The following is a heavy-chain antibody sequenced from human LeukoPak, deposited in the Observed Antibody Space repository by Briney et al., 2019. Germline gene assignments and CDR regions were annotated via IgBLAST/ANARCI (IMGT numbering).Heavy chain of an antibody. D-gene: IGHD3-22*01. Sequence: GGSLRLSCAASGFTISSYWMHWVRQAPGKGLVWVSRINDDGSGTNYADSVKGRFSISRDNAKNSLYLQMNSLRADDTAVYYCARRYYDSTSYYFDYWGQGTLVTVSS. CDR2: INDDGSGT. CDR1: GFTISSYW. J-gene: IGHJ4*02. CDR3: ARRYYDSTSYYFDY. V-gene: IGHV3-74*01.